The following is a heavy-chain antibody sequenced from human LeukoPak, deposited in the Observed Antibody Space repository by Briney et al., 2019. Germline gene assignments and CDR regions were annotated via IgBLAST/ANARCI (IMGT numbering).Heavy chain of an antibody. Sequence: SETLSLTCTVSGGSISSYYWSWIRQPPGKGLEWIGEINHSGSTNYNPSLKSRVTISVDTSKNQFSLKLSSVTAADTAVYYCARQAGGYSYGYPYYYYYMDVWGKGTTVTVSS. J-gene: IGHJ6*03. CDR3: ARQAGGYSYGYPYYYYYMDV. CDR2: INHSGST. CDR1: GGSISSYY. D-gene: IGHD5-18*01. V-gene: IGHV4-34*01.